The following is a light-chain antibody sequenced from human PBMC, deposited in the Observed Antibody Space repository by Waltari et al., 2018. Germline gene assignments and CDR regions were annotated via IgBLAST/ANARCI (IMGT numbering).Light chain of an antibody. CDR3: ATWDNSLRNVV. V-gene: IGLV1-51*01. CDR1: TSNIGNYY. J-gene: IGLJ2*01. Sequence: QSVLTHPPSVSAAPGQKVTISCHGSTSNIGNYYVSWYHQVPGEAPNLLIFDNNKRPSGIPDRFSASKSGTSATLGITGLQTGDEADYYCATWDNSLRNVVFGGGTKLTVL. CDR2: DNN.